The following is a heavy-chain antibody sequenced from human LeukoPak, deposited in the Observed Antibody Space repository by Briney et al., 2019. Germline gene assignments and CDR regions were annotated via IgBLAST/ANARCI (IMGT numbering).Heavy chain of an antibody. D-gene: IGHD4-17*01. J-gene: IGHJ4*02. CDR3: ARDYYGDYYFDY. V-gene: IGHV3-21*01. CDR2: ISSSSSNT. Sequence: GGSLRLSCAASGFTFSSYSMNWVRQAPGKGLEWVSSISSSSSNTYYADSVKGRFTISRDNAKNSLHLQMNSLRADDTAVYYCARDYYGDYYFDYWGQGTLVTVSS. CDR1: GFTFSSYS.